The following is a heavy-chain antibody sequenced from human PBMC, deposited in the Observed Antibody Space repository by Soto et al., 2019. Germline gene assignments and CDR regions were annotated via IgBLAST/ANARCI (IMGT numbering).Heavy chain of an antibody. CDR3: ARDGVSGGDAFDT. V-gene: IGHV4-31*03. D-gene: IGHD3-16*01. CDR1: GASISGGNNY. Sequence: LSLTCTVSGASISGGNNYWSWIRQYPGKGLEWIGYIYNSGNTYHNPSLKSRVSISVDVSKNHFSLRLSSVTAADTAVYFCARDGVSGGDAFDTWGQGTMVTVSS. J-gene: IGHJ3*02. CDR2: IYNSGNT.